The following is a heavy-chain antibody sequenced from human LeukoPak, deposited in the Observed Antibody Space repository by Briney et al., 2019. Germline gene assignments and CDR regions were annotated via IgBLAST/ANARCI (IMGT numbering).Heavy chain of an antibody. J-gene: IGHJ4*02. V-gene: IGHV4-59*12. CDR1: GDSISSYY. CDR2: IYYSGGT. Sequence: SETLSLTCTVSGDSISSYYWSWIRQPPGKGLEWIGYIYYSGGTDYNPSLKSRVTISVDRSKNQFSLRLSSVTAADTAVYYCARGEYYDILTGYYAGFDYWGQGTLVTVSS. CDR3: ARGEYYDILTGYYAGFDY. D-gene: IGHD3-9*01.